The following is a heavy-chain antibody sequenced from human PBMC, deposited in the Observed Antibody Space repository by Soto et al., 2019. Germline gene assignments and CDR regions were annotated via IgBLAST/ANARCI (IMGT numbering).Heavy chain of an antibody. CDR1: GFAVGGFY. D-gene: IGHD5-18*01. V-gene: IGHV3-53*01. CDR2: MFTTGTT. CDR3: ARERYSYGFDY. J-gene: IGHJ4*02. Sequence: PGGSLRLSCAASGFAVGGFYMNWVRQAPGKGLEWVAVMFTTGTTYYADSVKGRFTISRDDSKNTLYLQMNGLRAEDTAVYYCARERYSYGFDYWGQGTVVTVSS.